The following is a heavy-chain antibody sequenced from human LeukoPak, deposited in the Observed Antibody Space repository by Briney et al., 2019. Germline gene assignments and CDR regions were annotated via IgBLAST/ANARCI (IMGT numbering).Heavy chain of an antibody. D-gene: IGHD5-12*01. CDR1: GFTFSRYD. CDR2: ISSSSSYI. V-gene: IGHV3-21*01. CDR3: AREGYSAYGLDY. Sequence: NPGGSLRLSCAASGFTFSRYDMSWVRQAPGKGLEWVSSISSSSSYIYYADSVKGRFTISRDNAKNSLDLQMDSLRVEDTAVYYCAREGYSAYGLDYWGQGTLVTVSS. J-gene: IGHJ4*02.